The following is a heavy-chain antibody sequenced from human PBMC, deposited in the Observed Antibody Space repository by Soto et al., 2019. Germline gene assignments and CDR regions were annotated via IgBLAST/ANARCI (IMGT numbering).Heavy chain of an antibody. Sequence: QVQLQESGPGLVKPSGTLSLTCVVSGASISDSHWWPWGRQPPGKGLEWIGEMFHSGSTKYNPTLTSRVTKSIDKPRNKFSLNLNSVTAADTAVYYGAKNNDNAIEAWGQGTTVTVSS. J-gene: IGHJ6*02. CDR1: GASISDSHW. CDR2: MFHSGST. D-gene: IGHD1-1*01. V-gene: IGHV4-4*02. CDR3: AKNNDNAIEA.